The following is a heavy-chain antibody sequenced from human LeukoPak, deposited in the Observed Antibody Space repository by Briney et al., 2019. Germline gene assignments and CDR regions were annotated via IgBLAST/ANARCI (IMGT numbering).Heavy chain of an antibody. V-gene: IGHV4-59*08. Sequence: SETLSLTCTVSGGSISSYYWSWIRQPPGKGLEWIGYIYYSGSTNYNPSLKSRVTISVDTSKNQFSLKLSSVTAADTAVYYCARHKSTWCFDSSGYFDYWGQGTRVTFSS. J-gene: IGHJ4*02. CDR1: GGSISSYY. CDR2: IYYSGST. CDR3: ARHKSTWCFDSSGYFDY. D-gene: IGHD3-22*01.